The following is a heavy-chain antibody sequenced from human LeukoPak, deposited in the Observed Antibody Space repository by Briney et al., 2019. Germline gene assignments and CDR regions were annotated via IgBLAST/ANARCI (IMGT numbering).Heavy chain of an antibody. Sequence: SETLSLTCTVSGGSINSNTYYWGWLRQPPGKGLEWIGSIFYSGSTSYNPSLKSRVTISIDTSKSQFSLDLTSVTAADTAVYYCARDRVIWFGEPRHTWFDPWGQGTLVTVSS. CDR2: IFYSGST. J-gene: IGHJ5*02. V-gene: IGHV4-39*07. CDR3: ARDRVIWFGEPRHTWFDP. D-gene: IGHD3-10*01. CDR1: GGSINSNTYY.